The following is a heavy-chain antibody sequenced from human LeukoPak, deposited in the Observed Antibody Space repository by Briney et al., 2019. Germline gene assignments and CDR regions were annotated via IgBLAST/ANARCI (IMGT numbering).Heavy chain of an antibody. D-gene: IGHD3-16*01. CDR3: ARGAVKIRGGWYFDY. CDR1: GGSISSYY. CDR2: IYYSGST. Sequence: SETLSHTCTVSGGSISSYYWSWIRQPPGKGLEWIGYIYYSGSTNYNPSLKSRVTISVDTSKNQFSLKLSSVTAADTAVYYCARGAVKIRGGWYFDYWGQGTLVTVSS. J-gene: IGHJ4*02. V-gene: IGHV4-59*01.